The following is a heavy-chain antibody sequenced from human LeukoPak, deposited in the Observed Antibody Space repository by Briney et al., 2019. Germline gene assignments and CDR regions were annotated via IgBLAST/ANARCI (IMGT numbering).Heavy chain of an antibody. Sequence: GGSLRLSCAASGFTFSGFAMSWVRRTPGKGLEWVSGISGTGDNTLYADSVRGRFTISRDNSKNTLYLEMNSLRAEDTAIYYCAKMKWDPLPKYYMDDWGQGTTVTVSS. CDR3: AKMKWDPLPKYYMDD. J-gene: IGHJ6*01. CDR2: ISGTGDNT. D-gene: IGHD1-26*01. V-gene: IGHV3-23*01. CDR1: GFTFSGFA.